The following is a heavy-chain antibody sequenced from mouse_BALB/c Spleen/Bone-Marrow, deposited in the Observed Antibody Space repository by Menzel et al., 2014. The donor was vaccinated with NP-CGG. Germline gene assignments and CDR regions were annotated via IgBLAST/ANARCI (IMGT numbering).Heavy chain of an antibody. CDR3: ARKGAMITHYYAMDY. Sequence: EVKLMESGGGLVQPGGSRKLSCAASGFTFSSFGMHWVRQAPEKGLEWVAYISKGSSPIYYADTVKGRFTISRDNPKNTLFLRMTSLRSEDTAMYYCARKGAMITHYYAMDYWGQGTSVTVSS. CDR2: ISKGSSPI. J-gene: IGHJ4*01. CDR1: GFTFSSFG. D-gene: IGHD2-4*01. V-gene: IGHV5-17*02.